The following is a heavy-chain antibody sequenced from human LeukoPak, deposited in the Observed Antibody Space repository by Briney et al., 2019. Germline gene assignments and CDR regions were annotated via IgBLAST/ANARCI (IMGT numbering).Heavy chain of an antibody. Sequence: GGCLRLSCATSGFPFSITWMSCVRQAPGKWLQCVGNIMADGSDTFYVDSVRGRFTISRDNARNLLFLQMNSLRVDDTAVYYCAFGNAFDVWGRGTMVTVSS. V-gene: IGHV3-7*01. CDR3: AFGNAFDV. J-gene: IGHJ3*01. CDR1: GFPFSITW. D-gene: IGHD2-15*01. CDR2: IMADGSDT.